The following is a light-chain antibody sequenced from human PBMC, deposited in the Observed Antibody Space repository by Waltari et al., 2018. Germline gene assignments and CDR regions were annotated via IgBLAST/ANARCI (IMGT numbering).Light chain of an antibody. Sequence: QLALTQSPSASASLGASVKLTCTLSSGHINYAIACHQQQPEKGHRYLMKLNSGGSHNKGDGIPARFSGSSSGAERYLTISSLQSEDEADYYCQTWGTVIQVFGGGTKLTVL. J-gene: IGLJ2*01. CDR3: QTWGTVIQV. CDR2: LNSGGSH. V-gene: IGLV4-69*01. CDR1: SGHINYA.